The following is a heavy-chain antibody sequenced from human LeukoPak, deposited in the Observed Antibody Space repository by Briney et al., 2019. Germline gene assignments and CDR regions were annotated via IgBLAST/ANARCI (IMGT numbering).Heavy chain of an antibody. CDR3: ARGGVVAASPYYFDY. CDR2: IIPIFGTA. D-gene: IGHD2-15*01. Sequence: SVKVSCKASGGTFSSYAISWVRQAPGQGLEWMGGIIPIFGTANYAQRFQGRVTITADESTSTAYKELSSLRSEDTAVYYCARGGVVAASPYYFDYWGQGTLVTVSS. J-gene: IGHJ4*02. V-gene: IGHV1-69*13. CDR1: GGTFSSYA.